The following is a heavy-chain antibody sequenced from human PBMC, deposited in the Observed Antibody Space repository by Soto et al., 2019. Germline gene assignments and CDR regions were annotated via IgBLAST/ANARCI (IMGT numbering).Heavy chain of an antibody. CDR2: IYRDGYT. CDR3: SRAYGENDF. J-gene: IGHJ4*02. V-gene: IGHV3-53*01. CDR1: GFTVSSNY. Sequence: GGSLRLSCAASGFTVSSNYMTWVRQAPGKGLEWVSVIYRDGYTYYADLVKGRFTISRDNAKNSLYLQMNSLRAEDTAVYYCSRAYGENDFWGQGTLVTVSS. D-gene: IGHD3-10*01.